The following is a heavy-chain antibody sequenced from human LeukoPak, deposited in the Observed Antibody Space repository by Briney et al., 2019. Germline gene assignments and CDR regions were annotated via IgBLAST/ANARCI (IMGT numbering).Heavy chain of an antibody. CDR2: IYYSGST. J-gene: IGHJ4*02. CDR1: GGYISSYD. V-gene: IGHV4-59*01. Sequence: SETLSLTCCVSGGYISSYDWSWIRQPPGQGLAGIGYIYYSGSTSYNPSLKSRVTISVDTSKNQFSLKLSSVTAADTAVYYCARVSYSSSSVRIDYWGQGTLVTVSS. D-gene: IGHD6-6*01. CDR3: ARVSYSSSSVRIDY.